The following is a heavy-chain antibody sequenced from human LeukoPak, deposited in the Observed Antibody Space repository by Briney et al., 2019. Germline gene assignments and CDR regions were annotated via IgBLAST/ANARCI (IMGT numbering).Heavy chain of an antibody. Sequence: GGSLRLSCAASGFTFSNYGMYWVRQAPGKGLEWVAFIRYDGSDKYYADSVKGRFTISRDNSKNTLYLQMDSLRTEDTAVYCCAKGQLGIQSSKWFDPWGQGTLLTVSS. J-gene: IGHJ5*02. V-gene: IGHV3-30*02. CDR1: GFTFSNYG. CDR2: IRYDGSDK. D-gene: IGHD7-27*01. CDR3: AKGQLGIQSSKWFDP.